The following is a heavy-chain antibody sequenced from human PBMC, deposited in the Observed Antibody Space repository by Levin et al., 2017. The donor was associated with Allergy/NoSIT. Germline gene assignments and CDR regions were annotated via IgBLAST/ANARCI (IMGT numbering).Heavy chain of an antibody. D-gene: IGHD5-12*01. V-gene: IGHV3-9*01. CDR2: ISWNSGSI. Sequence: GGSLRLSCAASGFTFDDYAMHWVRQAPGKGLEWVSGISWNSGSIGYADSVKGRFTISRDNAKNSLYLQMNSLRAEDTALYYCAKDMGYSGYDYSDYYYGMDVWGQGTTVTVSS. J-gene: IGHJ6*02. CDR1: GFTFDDYA. CDR3: AKDMGYSGYDYSDYYYGMDV.